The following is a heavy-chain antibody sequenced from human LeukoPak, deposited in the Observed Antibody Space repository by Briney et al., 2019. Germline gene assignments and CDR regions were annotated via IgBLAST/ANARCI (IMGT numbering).Heavy chain of an antibody. CDR3: ARGNYYYDSRDAFDI. V-gene: IGHV4-59*01. CDR1: GGSISSFY. Sequence: SETLSLTCAVSGGSISSFYWSWVRQPPGKGLEWIGYIYYRGSTNYNPSLKSRVTISVDTSKNQFSLKLSSVTAADMAVYYCARGNYYYDSRDAFDIWGQGTMVTVSS. J-gene: IGHJ3*02. CDR2: IYYRGST. D-gene: IGHD3-22*01.